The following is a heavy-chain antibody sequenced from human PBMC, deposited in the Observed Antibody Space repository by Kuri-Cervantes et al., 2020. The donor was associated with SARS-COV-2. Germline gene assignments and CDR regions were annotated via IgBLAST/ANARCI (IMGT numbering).Heavy chain of an antibody. J-gene: IGHJ4*02. D-gene: IGHD3-10*01. Sequence: ESLKISCTVSGGSISSSSYYWGWIRQPPGKGLEWIGSIYYSGSTYYNPSPKSRVTISVDTSKNQFSLKLSSVTAADTAVYYCARAGSLLWFGELLSLFDYWGQGTLVTVSS. CDR3: ARAGSLLWFGELLSLFDY. CDR1: GGSISSSSYY. CDR2: IYYSGST. V-gene: IGHV4-39*01.